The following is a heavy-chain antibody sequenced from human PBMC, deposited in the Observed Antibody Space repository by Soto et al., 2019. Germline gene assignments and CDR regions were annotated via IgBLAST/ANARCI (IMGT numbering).Heavy chain of an antibody. CDR3: ARSSHKESWFDP. V-gene: IGHV4-4*07. J-gene: IGHJ5*02. CDR2: IYTSGST. D-gene: IGHD6-13*01. Sequence: SETLSLTCTVSGGSVINFYWNWIRQPAGKRLEWIGRIYTSGSTNYNPSLRSRVTMSIDTSRNQFSLKLNSVTAADTAVYYCARSSHKESWFDPWGQGTLVTVS. CDR1: GGSVINFY.